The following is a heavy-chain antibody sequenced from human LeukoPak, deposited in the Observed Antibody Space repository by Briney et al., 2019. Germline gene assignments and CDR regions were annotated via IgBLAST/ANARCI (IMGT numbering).Heavy chain of an antibody. V-gene: IGHV3-74*01. D-gene: IGHD3-22*01. CDR2: INSDGSST. J-gene: IGHJ4*02. Sequence: GGSLRLSCAASGFTFSSYWMHWVRQAPGKGLVWVSRINSDGSSTSYADSVKGRFTISRDNAKNTLYLQVNSLRAEDTAVYYCARPGGYYYDSSGYYSYWGQGTLVTVSS. CDR3: ARPGGYYYDSSGYYSY. CDR1: GFTFSSYW.